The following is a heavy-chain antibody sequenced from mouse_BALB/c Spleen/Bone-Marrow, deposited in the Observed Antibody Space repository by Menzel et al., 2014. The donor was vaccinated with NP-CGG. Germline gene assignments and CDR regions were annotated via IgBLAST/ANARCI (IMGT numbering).Heavy chain of an antibody. Sequence: QVQLQQSGAKLARPGASVKMSCKASGYTFTSYTMHWVKQRPGQGLEWIGYINPSSGYTNYNQKFKDKATLTADKSSSTAYMQLSSLTSEDSAVYYCARSNGNYVLAYWGQGTLVTVSA. D-gene: IGHD2-1*01. CDR2: INPSSGYT. V-gene: IGHV1-4*01. CDR3: ARSNGNYVLAY. J-gene: IGHJ3*01. CDR1: GYTFTSYT.